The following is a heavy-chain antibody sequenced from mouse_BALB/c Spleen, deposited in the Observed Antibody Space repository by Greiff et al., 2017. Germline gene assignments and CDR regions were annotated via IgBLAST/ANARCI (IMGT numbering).Heavy chain of an antibody. Sequence: EVQGVESGGGLVKPGGSLKLSCAASGFTFSSYAMSWVRQTPEKRLEWVASISSGGSTYYPDSVKGRFTISRDNARNILYLQMSSLRSEDTAMYYCAREPYYYGSSSAWFAYWGQGTLVTVSA. CDR3: AREPYYYGSSSAWFAY. D-gene: IGHD1-1*01. J-gene: IGHJ3*01. CDR2: ISSGGST. CDR1: GFTFSSYA. V-gene: IGHV5-6-5*01.